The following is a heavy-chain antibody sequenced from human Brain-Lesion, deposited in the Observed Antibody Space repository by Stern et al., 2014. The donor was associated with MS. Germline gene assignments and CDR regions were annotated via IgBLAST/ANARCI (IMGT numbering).Heavy chain of an antibody. J-gene: IGHJ6*02. Sequence: VQLVESGPGLVKPSQTLSLSCTVSGGSISSGGYYWSWIRQPAGKGLEWIGRIFNSGSTSYHPSLKIRVPISIDTSKNQFSLRLNSMTAADTAVYYCARGRVVPGFQYYATDVWGQGTTVIVSS. CDR3: ARGRVVPGFQYYATDV. V-gene: IGHV4-61*02. D-gene: IGHD2-2*01. CDR1: GGSISSGGYY. CDR2: IFNSGST.